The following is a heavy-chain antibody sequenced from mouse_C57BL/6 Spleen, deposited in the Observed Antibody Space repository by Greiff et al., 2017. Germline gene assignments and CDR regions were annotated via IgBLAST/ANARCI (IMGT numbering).Heavy chain of an antibody. CDR3: ARGYYGYDWNY. Sequence: QVQLQQSGPELVKPGASVKISCKASGYAFSSSWMNWVKQRPGKGLEWIGRIYPGDGDTNYNGKFKGKATLTADKSSSTAYMQRSSLTSEDSAVYFCARGYYGYDWNYWGQGTTLTVSS. J-gene: IGHJ2*01. CDR2: IYPGDGDT. V-gene: IGHV1-82*01. CDR1: GYAFSSSW. D-gene: IGHD2-2*01.